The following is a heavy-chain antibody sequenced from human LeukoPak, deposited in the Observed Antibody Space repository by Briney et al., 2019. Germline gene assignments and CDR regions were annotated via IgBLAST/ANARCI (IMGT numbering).Heavy chain of an antibody. Sequence: GGSLRLSCAASGFTFNYYWMTWVRQGPGKGLEWVATIKKDGSERYYVESVKGRFTISRDNAKNSLYLQMNSLRVEDTALCYCARDKASGSSYGSSFHFWGQGTMVTVSS. D-gene: IGHD1-26*01. CDR3: ARDKASGSSYGSSFHF. CDR2: IKKDGSER. V-gene: IGHV3-7*01. CDR1: GFTFNYYW. J-gene: IGHJ3*01.